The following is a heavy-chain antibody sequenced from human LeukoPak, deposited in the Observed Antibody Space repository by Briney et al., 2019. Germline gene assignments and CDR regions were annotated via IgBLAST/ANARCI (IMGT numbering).Heavy chain of an antibody. CDR3: ARGGASGSYLIDQ. CDR1: GFTLSNYE. CDR2: FSSSGTPI. D-gene: IGHD3-10*01. J-gene: IGHJ4*02. Sequence: GGSLRLSCAASGFTLSNYEMNWVRQTPGKGLEWVSYFSSSGTPIYYADSVKGRFTVSRDNAKNTLYLQMNSLRAEDTGVYYCARGGASGSYLIDQWGQGTLVTVSS. V-gene: IGHV3-48*03.